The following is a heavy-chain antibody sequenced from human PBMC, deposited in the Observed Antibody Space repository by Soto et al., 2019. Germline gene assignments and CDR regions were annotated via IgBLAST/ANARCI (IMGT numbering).Heavy chain of an antibody. Sequence: ASVKVSCKASGYTFTSYAMHWVRQAPGQRLEWMGWINAGNGNTKYSQKFQGRVTITRDTSASTAYMELSSLRSEDTAVYYCARVSLAQIAVAHFDYWGQGTLVTVSS. D-gene: IGHD6-19*01. CDR2: INAGNGNT. CDR3: ARVSLAQIAVAHFDY. V-gene: IGHV1-3*01. J-gene: IGHJ4*02. CDR1: GYTFTSYA.